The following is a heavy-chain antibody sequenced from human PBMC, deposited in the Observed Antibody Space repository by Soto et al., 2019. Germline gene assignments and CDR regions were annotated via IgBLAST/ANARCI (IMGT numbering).Heavy chain of an antibody. CDR3: AKNSGRRGLDNQISVVVTATLDY. D-gene: IGHD2-21*02. CDR2: ISYDGNNK. Sequence: QVQLVESGGGVVQPGRSLRLSCAASGITFSSYGMHWVRQAPGTGLEWVAAISYDGNNKYYADSVKGRFTISRDNSKNTVYLQMNSLRGEDTAVYYCAKNSGRRGLDNQISVVVTATLDYWGQGTLVTVSS. J-gene: IGHJ4*02. CDR1: GITFSSYG. V-gene: IGHV3-30*18.